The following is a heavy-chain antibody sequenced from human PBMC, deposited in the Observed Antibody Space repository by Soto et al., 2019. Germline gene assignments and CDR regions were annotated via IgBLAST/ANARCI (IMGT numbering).Heavy chain of an antibody. CDR1: GCTFTSSA. CDR2: IVVGSGNT. Sequence: AVKVSCKASGCTFTSSAVQWVRQARGQRLEWIGWIVVGSGNTNYAQKFQERVTITRDMSTSTAYMELSSLRSEDTAVYYCAADYGSGSYYMVFDYWGQGTLVTVSS. D-gene: IGHD3-10*01. J-gene: IGHJ4*02. V-gene: IGHV1-58*01. CDR3: AADYGSGSYYMVFDY.